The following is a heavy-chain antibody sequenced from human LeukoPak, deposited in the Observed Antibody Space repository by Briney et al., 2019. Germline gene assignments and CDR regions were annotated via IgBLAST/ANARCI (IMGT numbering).Heavy chain of an antibody. CDR3: ARLSGIYCDRHSRFNFFDS. V-gene: IGHV4-38-2*01. Sequence: SETLSLTCDVSGYSISSGFYWGWIRQPPGKGLEWIGSIYQSGDTYYNPSLRSRITMSVDTSKNQFPLRLTSVTAPDTAVYYCARLSGIYCDRHSRFNFFDSWGQGTLVTVSS. D-gene: IGHD2-21*01. CDR2: IYQSGDT. J-gene: IGHJ5*01. CDR1: GYSISSGFY.